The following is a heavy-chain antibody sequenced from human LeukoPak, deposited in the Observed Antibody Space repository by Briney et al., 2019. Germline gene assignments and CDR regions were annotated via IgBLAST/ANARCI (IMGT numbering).Heavy chain of an antibody. CDR2: IYHSGST. CDR1: GYSISSGYY. V-gene: IGHV4-38-2*02. J-gene: IGHJ4*02. Sequence: SETLSLTCTVSGYSISSGYYWGWIRQPPGKGLEWIGSIYHSGSTYYNPSLKSRVTISVDTSKNQFSLKLSSVTAADTAVYYCARGNGYYPDYWGQGTLVTVSS. CDR3: ARGNGYYPDY. D-gene: IGHD3-22*01.